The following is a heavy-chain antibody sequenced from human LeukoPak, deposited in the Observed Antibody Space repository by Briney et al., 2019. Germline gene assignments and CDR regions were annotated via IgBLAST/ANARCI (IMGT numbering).Heavy chain of an antibody. J-gene: IGHJ5*02. V-gene: IGHV1-2*02. CDR1: GYTFTRYY. CDR2: INPNSGGT. Sequence: ASVKVSCKASGYTFTRYYMHWVRQAPGQGLEWMGWINPNSGGTNYAQKFQGRVTMTRDTSISTAYMELSRLRSDDTAVYYCARSRGITGTSQGFDPWGQGTLVTVSS. D-gene: IGHD1-14*01. CDR3: ARSRGITGTSQGFDP.